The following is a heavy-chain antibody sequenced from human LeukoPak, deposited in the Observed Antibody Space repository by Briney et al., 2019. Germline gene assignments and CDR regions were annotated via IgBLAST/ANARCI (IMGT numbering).Heavy chain of an antibody. V-gene: IGHV1-2*02. D-gene: IGHD6-13*01. CDR3: ARVRPPREAAAGIGY. CDR1: GYTFTGYY. CDR2: INPNSGGT. Sequence: ASVKVSCKASGYTFTGYYMHWVRQAPGQGLEWMGWINPNSGGTNYAQKFQGRVTMTRDTSTSTAYMELSRLRSDDTAVYYCARVRPPREAAAGIGYWGQGTLVTVSS. J-gene: IGHJ4*02.